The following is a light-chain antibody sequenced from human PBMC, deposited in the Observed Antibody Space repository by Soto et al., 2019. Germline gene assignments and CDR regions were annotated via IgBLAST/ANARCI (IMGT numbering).Light chain of an antibody. CDR2: LSSDGSH. V-gene: IGLV4-69*01. J-gene: IGLJ2*01. Sequence: QPVLTQSPSASASLGASVKLTCTLSSGHSSYAIAWHQQQPEKGPRYLMKLSSDGSHSKGDGIPDRFSGSSSGAERYLTTSSLKSEDEADYYCQTWDTGARVVFGGGTKLTVL. CDR3: QTWDTGARVV. CDR1: SGHSSYA.